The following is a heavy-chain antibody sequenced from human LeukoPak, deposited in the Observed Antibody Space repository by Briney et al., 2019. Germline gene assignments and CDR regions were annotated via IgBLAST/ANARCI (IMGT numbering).Heavy chain of an antibody. CDR2: IKEDGSEK. Sequence: GGSLRLSCAASGFTFSNYWMSWVRQAPGKGLERVANIKEDGSEKYYVDSVKGRFTISRDNARNSLYLQMSSLRAEDTAVYYCASGRQLGYWGQGTLVTVSS. CDR3: ASGRQLGY. V-gene: IGHV3-7*01. D-gene: IGHD6-13*01. J-gene: IGHJ4*02. CDR1: GFTFSNYW.